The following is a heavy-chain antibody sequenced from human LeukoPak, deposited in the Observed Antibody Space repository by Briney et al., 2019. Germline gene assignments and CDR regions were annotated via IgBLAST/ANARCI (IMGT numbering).Heavy chain of an antibody. V-gene: IGHV3-30*02. CDR2: IQFDGGNK. Sequence: GGSLRLSCAASGFTFSGFGIHWVRQAPGKGLEWMAFIQFDGGNKYYADSVKGRFTISRDNAKNTLHLQMDSLRGEDTAVYYCAREGRWLQAHFDYWGQGTLVTVSP. J-gene: IGHJ4*02. D-gene: IGHD5-24*01. CDR1: GFTFSGFG. CDR3: AREGRWLQAHFDY.